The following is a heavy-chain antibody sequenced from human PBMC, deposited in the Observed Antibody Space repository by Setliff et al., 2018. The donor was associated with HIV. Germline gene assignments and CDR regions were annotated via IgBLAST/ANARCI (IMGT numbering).Heavy chain of an antibody. CDR1: GFNYNNFA. J-gene: IGHJ4*02. D-gene: IGHD3-22*01. V-gene: IGHV3-23*01. CDR2: IGNTGTSS. CDR3: VRDSYSFYDGTYSYFPLDS. Sequence: GGSLRLSCEVSGFNYNNFAMNWVCQAPGKGLEWVSSIGNTGTSSYYADSVKGRFTISRDTSKNSLFLEMTSLRGEDTAIYYCVRDSYSFYDGTYSYFPLDSWGQGTLVTVSS.